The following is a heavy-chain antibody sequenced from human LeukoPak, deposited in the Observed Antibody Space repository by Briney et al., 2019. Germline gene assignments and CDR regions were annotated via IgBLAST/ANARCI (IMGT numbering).Heavy chain of an antibody. J-gene: IGHJ4*02. Sequence: SETLSLTCAVYGGSFSGYYWSWIRQPPGKGLEWIGRINASGRTNYNPSLKSRVTMSVDTSKNQFSLKVNSVTAADTAVYYCAREYGDFDYWGQGALVTVSS. V-gene: IGHV4-4*07. CDR1: GGSFSGYY. CDR3: AREYGDFDY. D-gene: IGHD4-17*01. CDR2: INASGRT.